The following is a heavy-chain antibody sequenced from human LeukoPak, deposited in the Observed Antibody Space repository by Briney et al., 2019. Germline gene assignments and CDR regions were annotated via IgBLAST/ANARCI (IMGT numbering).Heavy chain of an antibody. CDR3: ARDFGFSPSSGYSFDY. D-gene: IGHD3-22*01. J-gene: IGHJ4*02. Sequence: GGSLRLSCGASGFSFSTYGMHWVRQAPGKGLEWVAVIWYDGSNRQYVDSVKGRFTISRDNSKNTLYLQMNSLRADDTAVYYCARDFGFSPSSGYSFDYWGQGTLVTVSS. V-gene: IGHV3-33*01. CDR2: IWYDGSNR. CDR1: GFSFSTYG.